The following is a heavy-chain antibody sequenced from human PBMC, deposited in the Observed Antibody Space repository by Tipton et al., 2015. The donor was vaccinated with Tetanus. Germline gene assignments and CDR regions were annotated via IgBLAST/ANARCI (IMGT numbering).Heavy chain of an antibody. J-gene: IGHJ3*02. CDR2: IYYSGST. Sequence: TLSLTCTVSGGSISSYYWSWIRQPPGKGLEWIGYIYYSGSTNYNPSLKSRVTISVDTSKNQFSLKLSSVTAADTAVYYCARDRDYYVRRVLAFDIWGQGTMVTVSA. D-gene: IGHD3-10*02. V-gene: IGHV4-59*01. CDR3: ARDRDYYVRRVLAFDI. CDR1: GGSISSYY.